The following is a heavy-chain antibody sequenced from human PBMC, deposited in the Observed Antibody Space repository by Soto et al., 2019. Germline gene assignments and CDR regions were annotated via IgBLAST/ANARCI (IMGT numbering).Heavy chain of an antibody. J-gene: IGHJ1*01. Sequence: GGSLRLSCVASGFIFSNYAMSWVRQAPGKGLEWVAGIIGSGASTFYADSVKGRFTISRDNSKDTLYLQMNSLRAEDTAVYYCAKDLTPSSSWYSEYLHHWGQGTLVTVSS. CDR2: IIGSGAST. CDR1: GFIFSNYA. V-gene: IGHV3-23*01. D-gene: IGHD6-13*01. CDR3: AKDLTPSSSWYSEYLHH.